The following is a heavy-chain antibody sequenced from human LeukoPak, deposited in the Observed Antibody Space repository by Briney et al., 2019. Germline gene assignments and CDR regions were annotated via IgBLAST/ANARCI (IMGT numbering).Heavy chain of an antibody. CDR3: ARGVSGTVVY. Sequence: PGGSLRLSCAASGFTFSNAWMTWVRQAPGKGLEWVGRIKSKADGGTTDYAAPGKGRCTISRDDSKNTLYLQMNSLRAEDTAVYYCARGVSGTVVYWGQGTLVTVSS. CDR1: GFTFSNAW. CDR2: IKSKADGGTT. V-gene: IGHV3-15*05. J-gene: IGHJ4*02. D-gene: IGHD4-23*01.